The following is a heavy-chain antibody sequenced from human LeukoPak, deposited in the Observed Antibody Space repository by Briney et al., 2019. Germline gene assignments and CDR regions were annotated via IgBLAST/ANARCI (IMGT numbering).Heavy chain of an antibody. CDR2: ISGSGGST. J-gene: IGHJ6*03. CDR1: GFTFSSYA. CDR3: AKPEAARTGYYYYYMDV. D-gene: IGHD6-6*01. V-gene: IGHV3-23*01. Sequence: GGSLRLSCAASGFTFSSYAMSWVRQAPGKGLEWVSAISGSGGSTYYADSVKGRFTISRDNSKNTLYLQMSSLRAEDTAVYYCAKPEAARTGYYYYYMDVWGKGTTVTVSS.